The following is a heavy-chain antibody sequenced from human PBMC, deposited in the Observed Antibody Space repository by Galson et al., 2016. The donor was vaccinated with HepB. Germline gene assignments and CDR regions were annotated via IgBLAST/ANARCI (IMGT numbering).Heavy chain of an antibody. CDR2: IYYTGNT. Sequence: ETLSLTCTVSGGSIRSSSYYWGWIRQPPGKGLEWIGSIYYTGNTYYNPSLKTRVSISVDTSKNQFSLKLSSVTAADTAVYYCARPLFNYYGSGSRAFDYWGQGTLVTVSS. CDR1: GGSIRSSSYY. CDR3: ARPLFNYYGSGSRAFDY. D-gene: IGHD3-10*01. J-gene: IGHJ4*02. V-gene: IGHV4-39*01.